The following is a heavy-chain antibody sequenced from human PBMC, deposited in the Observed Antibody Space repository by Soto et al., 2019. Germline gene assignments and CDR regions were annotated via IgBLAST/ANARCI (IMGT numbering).Heavy chain of an antibody. CDR3: AMGLAAAGPLDY. CDR1: GFTFRSSA. V-gene: IGHV3-23*01. J-gene: IGHJ4*02. D-gene: IGHD6-13*01. CDR2: ISGSGGTP. Sequence: PXVSLQLCCAASGFTFRSSAMSWVRQAPGRGLGWFSTISGSGGTPYYADSVKGRFTISRDNSKNTLYLVLNSLRAEDTAVYYCAMGLAAAGPLDYWGQGTLVTVSS.